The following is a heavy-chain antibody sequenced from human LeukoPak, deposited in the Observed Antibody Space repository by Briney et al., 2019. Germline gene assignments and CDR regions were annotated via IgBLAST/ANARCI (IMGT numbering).Heavy chain of an antibody. D-gene: IGHD6-19*01. V-gene: IGHV3-23*01. J-gene: IGHJ4*02. CDR3: AKDRPLWPRPVAGPSEFDY. CDR2: ISGSGGST. CDR1: GFTFSSYS. Sequence: PGGSLRLSCAASGFTFSSYSMNWVRQAPGKGLEWVSAISGSGGSTYYADSVKGRFTISRDNSKNTLYLQMNSLRAEDTAVYYCAKDRPLWPRPVAGPSEFDYWGQGTLVTVSS.